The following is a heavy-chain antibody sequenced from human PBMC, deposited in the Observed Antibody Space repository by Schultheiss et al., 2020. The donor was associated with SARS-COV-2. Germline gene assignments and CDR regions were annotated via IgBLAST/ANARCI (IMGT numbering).Heavy chain of an antibody. CDR1: GGSFSGYY. CDR2: INHSGST. CDR3: VGAGGGVAYYYYYYMDV. Sequence: SETLSLTCAVYGGSFSGYYWSWIRQPPGKGLEWIGEINHSGSTNYNPSLKSRVTISVDTSKNQFSLKLSSVTAADTAVYYCVGAGGGVAYYYYYYMDVWGKGTTVTVSS. D-gene: IGHD3-16*01. J-gene: IGHJ6*03. V-gene: IGHV4-34*01.